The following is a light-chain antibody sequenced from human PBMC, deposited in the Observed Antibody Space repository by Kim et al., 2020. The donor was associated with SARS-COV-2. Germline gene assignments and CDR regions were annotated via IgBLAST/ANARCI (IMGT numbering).Light chain of an antibody. CDR1: SQSSGSY. V-gene: IGKV3-20*01. J-gene: IGKJ2*01. Sequence: SAPGEGGATISRPSSQSSGSYLAWHQQKPGQAPKLLIYGASNRATGIPERFSGSGSGTDFTLTISRLQSEDFAVYHCLQYGSSPFTFGQGTKLEI. CDR3: LQYGSSPFT. CDR2: GAS.